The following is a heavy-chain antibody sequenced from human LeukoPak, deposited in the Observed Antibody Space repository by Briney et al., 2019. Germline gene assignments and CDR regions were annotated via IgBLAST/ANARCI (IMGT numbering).Heavy chain of an antibody. CDR1: GFTFRTYW. D-gene: IGHD1-20*01. J-gene: IGHJ6*04. CDR3: ARDDAITGTLDV. Sequence: GGSLRLSCVASGFTFRTYWTSWVRQAPGKGLEWVANIKQDGSETYYVDSVKGRFTISRDNAKRSLFLQMSSLRDEDTAVYYCARDDAITGTLDVWGKGTTVTVSS. V-gene: IGHV3-7*01. CDR2: IKQDGSET.